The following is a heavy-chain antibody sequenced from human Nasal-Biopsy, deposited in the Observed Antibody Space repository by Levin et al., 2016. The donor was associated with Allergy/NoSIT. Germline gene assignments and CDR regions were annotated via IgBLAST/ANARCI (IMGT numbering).Heavy chain of an antibody. Sequence: ETLSLTCTVFGGSVSSSSYYWGWIRQAPGKGLEWVANMKHDGTEKYYVDSVKGRFTVARDNAKNSLYLQMNSLRAEDTAVYYCARGREGGSSWYRGFDYWGQGTLVTVSS. J-gene: IGHJ4*02. CDR2: MKHDGTEK. V-gene: IGHV3-7*01. CDR1: GGSVSSSSYY. CDR3: ARGREGGSSWYRGFDY. D-gene: IGHD6-13*01.